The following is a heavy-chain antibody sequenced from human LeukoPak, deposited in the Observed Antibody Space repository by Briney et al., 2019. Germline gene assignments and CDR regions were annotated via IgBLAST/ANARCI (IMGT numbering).Heavy chain of an antibody. J-gene: IGHJ4*02. Sequence: SGTLSLTCAVSGYSISSGYYWGWIRQPPGKGLEWIGSIYHSGSTCYNPSLKSRVTISVDTSKNQFSLKPSSVTAADTAVYYCARRSDGSGGDYWGQGTLVTVSS. CDR3: ARRSDGSGGDY. CDR1: GYSISSGYY. CDR2: IYHSGST. V-gene: IGHV4-38-2*01. D-gene: IGHD3-10*01.